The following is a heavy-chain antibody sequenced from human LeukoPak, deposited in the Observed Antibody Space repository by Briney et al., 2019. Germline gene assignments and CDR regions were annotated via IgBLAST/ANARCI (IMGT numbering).Heavy chain of an antibody. CDR2: INPNSGGT. D-gene: IGHD3-10*01. CDR3: ASGLILLWFGELSPGVFGMDV. Sequence: ASVKVSCKASGYTFTGYYMHWVRQAPGQGLEWMGRINPNSGGTNYAQKFQGRVTMTRDTSISTAYMELSRLRSDDTAVYYCASGLILLWFGELSPGVFGMDVWGQGTTVTVSS. J-gene: IGHJ6*02. CDR1: GYTFTGYY. V-gene: IGHV1-2*06.